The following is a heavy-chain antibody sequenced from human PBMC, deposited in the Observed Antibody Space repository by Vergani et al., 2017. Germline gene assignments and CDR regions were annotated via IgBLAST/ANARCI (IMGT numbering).Heavy chain of an antibody. V-gene: IGHV1-2*02. D-gene: IGHD3-3*01. CDR3: AGAGGCDDFWGGYYGMKWFDP. CDR2: INPNSGGT. CDR1: GYTFTGHY. J-gene: IGHJ5*02. Sequence: QVQLVQSGAEVKKPGASVKVSCKASGYTFTGHYMHWVRQAPGQGLEWMGWINPNSGGTNYAQKFQGRVTMTRDTSMSTAYMEHRRLRSEDTDVYYCAGAGGCDDFWGGYYGMKWFDPWGQGTLVTVSS.